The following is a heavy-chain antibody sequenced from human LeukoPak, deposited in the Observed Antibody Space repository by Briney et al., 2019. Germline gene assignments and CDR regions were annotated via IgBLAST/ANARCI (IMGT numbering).Heavy chain of an antibody. Sequence: PGGSLRLSCAASGFTFSSYAMSWVREAPGKGREWVLAISGSGGSTYYADSVKGRFTISRDNSKNTLYLQMNSLRAEDTAVYYCAKGYGGNSDFDYWGQGTLVTVSS. CDR2: ISGSGGST. D-gene: IGHD4-23*01. V-gene: IGHV3-23*01. CDR3: AKGYGGNSDFDY. J-gene: IGHJ4*02. CDR1: GFTFSSYA.